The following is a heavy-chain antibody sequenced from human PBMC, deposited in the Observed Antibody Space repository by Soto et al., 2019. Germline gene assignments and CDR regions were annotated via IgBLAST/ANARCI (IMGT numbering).Heavy chain of an antibody. J-gene: IGHJ5*02. CDR1: GGSISRYY. CDR2: IHYSGST. D-gene: IGHD6-19*01. CDR3: ARVPAVASTIPSLWFDP. Sequence: PSETLSLTCNVSGGSISRYYWSWIRQPPGKGLEWIGYIHYSGSTKYNPSLKSRVTISVDTSKNQFSLKLTSVTAADTAVYFCARVPAVASTIPSLWFDPWGQGTLVT. V-gene: IGHV4-59*01.